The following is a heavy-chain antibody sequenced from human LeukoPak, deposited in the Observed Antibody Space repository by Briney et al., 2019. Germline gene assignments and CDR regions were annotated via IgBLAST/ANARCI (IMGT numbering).Heavy chain of an antibody. Sequence: PGGSLRLSCAASGFTFSYYRMNWLPHAPGKGLEGVSYISCSGSIIYYADSVKGRFTISRDNAKNSLYLQMSSLRDEDTAVYYCARARHGGFADDAFDIWGQGTMVTVSS. CDR3: ARARHGGFADDAFDI. CDR2: ISCSGSII. V-gene: IGHV3-48*02. CDR1: GFTFSYYR. D-gene: IGHD4-23*01. J-gene: IGHJ3*02.